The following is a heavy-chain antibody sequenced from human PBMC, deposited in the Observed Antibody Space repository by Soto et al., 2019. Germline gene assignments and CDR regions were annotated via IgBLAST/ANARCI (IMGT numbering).Heavy chain of an antibody. CDR2: IYHSGST. CDR1: GGSINSGGYS. V-gene: IGHV4-30-2*01. J-gene: IGHJ4*02. CDR3: ARGPPFSY. Sequence: SETLSLTCTVSGGSINSGGYSWTWIRQPPGKGLEWIGYIYHSGSTYYNPSLKSRVTISVDRSKNQFSLKLSSVTAADTAVYYCARGPPFSYWGQGTLVTVSS.